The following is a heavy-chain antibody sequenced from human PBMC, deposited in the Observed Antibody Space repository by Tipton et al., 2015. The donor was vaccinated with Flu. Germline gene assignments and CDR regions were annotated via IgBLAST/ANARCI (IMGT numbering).Heavy chain of an antibody. J-gene: IGHJ5*02. CDR3: ARGVEVVTASTGFDP. CDR1: GGSFSGYY. D-gene: IGHD2-21*02. Sequence: LRLSCAVYGGSFSGYYWSWIRQPPGKGLEWIGEINHSGSTNHNPSLKSRVTISVDTSKNQFSLKLSSVTAADTAVYYCARGVEVVTASTGFDPWGQGTLVTVSS. V-gene: IGHV4-34*01. CDR2: INHSGST.